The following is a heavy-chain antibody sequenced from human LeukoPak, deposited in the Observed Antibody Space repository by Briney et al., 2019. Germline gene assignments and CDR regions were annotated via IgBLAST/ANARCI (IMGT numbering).Heavy chain of an antibody. CDR2: ISGSGGST. CDR1: GFTFSSYA. D-gene: IGHD3-22*01. J-gene: IGHJ3*02. V-gene: IGHV3-23*01. CDR3: AKDLYHYYYDSSGYAFDI. Sequence: GGSLRLSCAASGFTFSSYAMSWVRQAPGKGLEWVSAISGSGGSTYYADSVKGRFTISRDNSKNTLYLQMNSLRAEDTAVYYCAKDLYHYYYDSSGYAFDIWGQGTMVTVSS.